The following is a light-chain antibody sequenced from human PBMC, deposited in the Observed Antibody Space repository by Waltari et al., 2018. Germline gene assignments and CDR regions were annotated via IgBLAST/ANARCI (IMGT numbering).Light chain of an antibody. J-gene: IGKJ5*01. V-gene: IGKV3-11*01. CDR1: QSVSSY. CDR2: DAS. Sequence: EIVLTQSPATLSLSPGERATLSCRASQSVSSYLAWYQQKPGQAPRLLSYDASNRATGIPARFSGSGSGTDFTLTISSLEPEDFAVYYCQQRSNWPTITFCQGTRLEIK. CDR3: QQRSNWPTIT.